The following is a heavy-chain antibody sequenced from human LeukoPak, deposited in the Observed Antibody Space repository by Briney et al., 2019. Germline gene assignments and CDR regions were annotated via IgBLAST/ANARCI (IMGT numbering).Heavy chain of an antibody. V-gene: IGHV3-23*01. Sequence: GGSLRFSCAASGFTFSSYAMSWVRQAPGKGLEWVSGISDSGGSTYYAGSVKGRFTISRDNSKNTLCLQMNSLRAEDTAVYYCTKDSLAGNTRRDSWFDPWGQGTLVTVSS. CDR1: GFTFSSYA. J-gene: IGHJ5*02. CDR2: ISDSGGST. D-gene: IGHD6-19*01. CDR3: TKDSLAGNTRRDSWFDP.